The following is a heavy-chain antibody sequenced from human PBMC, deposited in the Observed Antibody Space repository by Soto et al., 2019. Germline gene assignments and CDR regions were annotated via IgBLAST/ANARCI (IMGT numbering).Heavy chain of an antibody. CDR2: INPNSGGT. D-gene: IGHD2-15*01. Sequence: ASVKVSCKASGYTFTSYYMHWARQAPGQGLEWMGWINPNSGGTNYAQKFQGRVTMTRDTSISTAYMELSRLRSDDTAVYYCARDFQRYCSGGSCYWFDPWGQGTLVTVSS. J-gene: IGHJ5*02. CDR3: ARDFQRYCSGGSCYWFDP. V-gene: IGHV1-2*02. CDR1: GYTFTSYY.